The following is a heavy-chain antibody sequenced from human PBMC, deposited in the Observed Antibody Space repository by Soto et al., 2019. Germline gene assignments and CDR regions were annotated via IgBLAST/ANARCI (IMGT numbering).Heavy chain of an antibody. Sequence: PGGSLRLSCGASGFTFSDNAMTWVRQAPGKGLEWVSSISDDGDSTYYADSVKGRFAVSRDNSKNTLFLHMNSLGAEDTAVYYCAKPLSTAVNYGLDVWGQGTSVTVSS. D-gene: IGHD2-2*01. V-gene: IGHV3-23*01. CDR1: GFTFSDNA. J-gene: IGHJ6*02. CDR3: AKPLSTAVNYGLDV. CDR2: ISDDGDST.